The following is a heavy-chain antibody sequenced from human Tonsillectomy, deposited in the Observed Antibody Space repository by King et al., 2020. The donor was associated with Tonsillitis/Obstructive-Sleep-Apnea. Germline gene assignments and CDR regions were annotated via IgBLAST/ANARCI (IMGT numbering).Heavy chain of an antibody. D-gene: IGHD3-10*01. CDR1: GGSISSSSYY. CDR3: ARIYGSGSYLHYYYYGMDV. CDR2: IYYSGST. J-gene: IGHJ6*02. Sequence: LQLQESGPGLVKPSETLSLTCTVSGGSISSSSYYWGWIRQPPGQGLEWIGSIYYSGSTDYNPSLKSRVTISVDTSKNQFSLKLSSVTAADTAVYYCARIYGSGSYLHYYYYGMDVWGQGTTVTASS. V-gene: IGHV4-39*01.